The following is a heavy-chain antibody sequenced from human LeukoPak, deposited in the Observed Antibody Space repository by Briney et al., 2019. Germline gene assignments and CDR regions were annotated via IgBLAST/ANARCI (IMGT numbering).Heavy chain of an antibody. CDR3: ARDRTIFGVVQDWFDP. Sequence: ASVKVSCKASGYSLTAYYMHWVRQAPGQGLEWMGWINGNSGGTNYAQKFRGRVTMTRDTSISTVYMELRRLTSDDTAVYYCARDRTIFGVVQDWFDPWGQGTLVTVPS. CDR2: INGNSGGT. CDR1: GYSLTAYY. D-gene: IGHD3-3*01. J-gene: IGHJ5*02. V-gene: IGHV1-2*02.